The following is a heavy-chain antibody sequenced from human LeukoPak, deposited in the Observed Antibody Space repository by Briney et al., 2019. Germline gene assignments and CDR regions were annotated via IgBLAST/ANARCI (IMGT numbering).Heavy chain of an antibody. J-gene: IGHJ4*02. CDR1: GGSISSYY. V-gene: IGHV4-59*01. CDR3: ARAIFGVAPLDY. Sequence: SETLSLTCTVSGGSISSYYWSWIRQPPGKGLEWIGYIYYSGSTNYNPSLKSRVTISVDTSKNQFSLKLSSVTAADTAVYYCARAIFGVAPLDYWGQGTLVTVSS. D-gene: IGHD3-3*01. CDR2: IYYSGST.